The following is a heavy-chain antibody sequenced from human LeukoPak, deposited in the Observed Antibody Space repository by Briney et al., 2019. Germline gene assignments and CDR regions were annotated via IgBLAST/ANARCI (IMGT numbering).Heavy chain of an antibody. V-gene: IGHV3-30*02. CDR3: ANLPTMIVVVTFDY. J-gene: IGHJ4*02. Sequence: PGGSLRLSCAASGFTFSSYGMHWVRQAPGKGLEWVAFIRYDGSNKYYVDSVKGRFTISRDNSKNTLYLQMNSLRAEDTAVYYCANLPTMIVVVTFDYWGQGTLVTVSS. CDR2: IRYDGSNK. D-gene: IGHD3-22*01. CDR1: GFTFSSYG.